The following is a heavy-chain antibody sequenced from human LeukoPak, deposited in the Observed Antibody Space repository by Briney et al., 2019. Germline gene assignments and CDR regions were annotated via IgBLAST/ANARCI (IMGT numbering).Heavy chain of an antibody. CDR2: MSPNSGNT. V-gene: IGHV1-8*02. CDR1: GYTFISYD. CDR3: ARDRVGVGGNGWES. J-gene: IGHJ4*02. Sequence: ASVKVSCKASGYTFISYDINWVRQATGQGLEWIGWMSPNSGNTGYVKKFQGRVTMTRDTSIGTAYMELSSLTSEDTAIYHCARDRVGVGGNGWESWGQGTLVTVSS. D-gene: IGHD6-19*01.